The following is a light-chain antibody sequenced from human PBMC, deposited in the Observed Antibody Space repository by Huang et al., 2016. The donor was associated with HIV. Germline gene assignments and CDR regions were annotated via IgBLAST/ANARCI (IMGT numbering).Light chain of an antibody. Sequence: DIQMTQSSSTLSASVGDRVTITCRATQTISTWLAWYQQKPGKAPKLLISESSTLESGVPARFSGGGSGTDFTLTITSLQPDDFATYYCQQYKNFPWTFGRGTKVEI. V-gene: IGKV1-5*03. J-gene: IGKJ1*01. CDR3: QQYKNFPWT. CDR1: QTISTW. CDR2: ESS.